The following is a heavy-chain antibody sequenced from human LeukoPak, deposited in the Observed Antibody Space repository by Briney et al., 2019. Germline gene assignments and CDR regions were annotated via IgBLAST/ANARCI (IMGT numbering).Heavy chain of an antibody. CDR3: AKDFLLYYYDSSGYTDY. Sequence: GSLRLSCAASGFIFSNYPMHWVRQAPGKGLEWVAVISYDGSNKYYADSVKGRFTISRDNSKNTLYLQMNSLRAEDTAVYYCAKDFLLYYYDSSGYTDYWGQGTLVTVSS. CDR2: ISYDGSNK. V-gene: IGHV3-30*04. D-gene: IGHD3-22*01. CDR1: GFIFSNYP. J-gene: IGHJ4*02.